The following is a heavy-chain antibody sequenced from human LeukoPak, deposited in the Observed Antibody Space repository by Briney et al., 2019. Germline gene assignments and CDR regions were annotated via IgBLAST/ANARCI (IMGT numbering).Heavy chain of an antibody. D-gene: IGHD3-16*01. CDR2: IYYSGST. Sequence: SETLSLTCTVSGGSISSSDYYWGWIRQPPGKGLEWIGNIYYSGSTYYNPSLKSRVTISVDTSKNQFSLKLSSVTAADTAVYYCARAWGYYYYMDVWGKGTTVTVSS. J-gene: IGHJ6*03. CDR1: GGSISSSDYY. CDR3: ARAWGYYYYMDV. V-gene: IGHV4-39*07.